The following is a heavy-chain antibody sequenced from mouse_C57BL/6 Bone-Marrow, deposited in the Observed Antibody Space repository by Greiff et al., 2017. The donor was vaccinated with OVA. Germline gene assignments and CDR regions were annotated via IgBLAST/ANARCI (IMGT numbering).Heavy chain of an antibody. Sequence: VKLVESGPGLVQPSQSLSITCTVSGFSLTSYGVHWVRQSPGKGLEWLGVIWRGGSTDYNAAFMSRLSITKDNSTSQVFFKMNSLQADDTAIYYCAKEERITTVVASRYWYFDVWGTGTTVTVSS. CDR2: IWRGGST. D-gene: IGHD1-1*01. CDR3: AKEERITTVVASRYWYFDV. V-gene: IGHV2-5*01. CDR1: GFSLTSYG. J-gene: IGHJ1*03.